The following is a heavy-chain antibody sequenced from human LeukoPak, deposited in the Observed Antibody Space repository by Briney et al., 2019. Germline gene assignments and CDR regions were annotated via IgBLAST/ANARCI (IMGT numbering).Heavy chain of an antibody. V-gene: IGHV3-30*02. CDR2: TRYDGSNK. Sequence: GGSLRLSCAASGFTFSSYGMHWVRQAPGKGLEWVAFTRYDGSNKYYADSVKGRFTISRDNSKNTLYLQMNSLRADDTAVYYCAKARDFYYYDSSGHYPNYWGQGTLVTVSS. CDR1: GFTFSSYG. CDR3: AKARDFYYYDSSGHYPNY. J-gene: IGHJ4*02. D-gene: IGHD3-22*01.